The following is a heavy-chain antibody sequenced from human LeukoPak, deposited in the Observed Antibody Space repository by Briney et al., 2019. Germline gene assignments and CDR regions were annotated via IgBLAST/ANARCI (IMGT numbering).Heavy chain of an antibody. CDR3: ASTFPAMVRGDHSSVY. CDR2: IYYSGST. J-gene: IGHJ4*02. CDR1: GGSISSNTYY. V-gene: IGHV4-39*01. D-gene: IGHD3-10*01. Sequence: PSETLSLTCTVSGGSISSNTYYRGWIRQPPGKGLEWIGSIYYSGSTYYNPSLKSRVTISVDTSKNQFSLKLSSVTAADTAVYYCASTFPAMVRGDHSSVYWGQGTLVTVSS.